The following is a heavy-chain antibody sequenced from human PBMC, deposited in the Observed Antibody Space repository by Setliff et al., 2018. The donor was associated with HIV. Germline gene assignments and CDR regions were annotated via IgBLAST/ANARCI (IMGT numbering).Heavy chain of an antibody. CDR2: IYYSGST. CDR1: GGSISSKSYY. D-gene: IGHD6-19*01. CDR3: ARDGLLVAGIRFDY. V-gene: IGHV4-39*02. Sequence: SETLSLTCTVSGGSISSKSYYWGWIRQPPGKGLEWIGSIYYSGSTYYNPSLKSRVAISVDTSKNQFSLRLSSVTAADTAVYYCARDGLLVAGIRFDYWGQGTLVTVSS. J-gene: IGHJ4*02.